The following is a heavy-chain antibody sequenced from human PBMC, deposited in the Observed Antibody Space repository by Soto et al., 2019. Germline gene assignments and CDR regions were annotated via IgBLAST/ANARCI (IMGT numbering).Heavy chain of an antibody. CDR3: ETEAAVGKGY. Sequence: QVQLVQSGAEVKKPGSSVKVSCKASGGSFSSYAISWVRQAPGQGLEWMGGIIPVFGSANYAQKFQGRVTIIADEYTSTAYMELTSLRSEDTAVYYCETEAAVGKGYWGQGTLVTVSS. D-gene: IGHD6-13*01. V-gene: IGHV1-69*01. CDR1: GGSFSSYA. CDR2: IIPVFGSA. J-gene: IGHJ4*02.